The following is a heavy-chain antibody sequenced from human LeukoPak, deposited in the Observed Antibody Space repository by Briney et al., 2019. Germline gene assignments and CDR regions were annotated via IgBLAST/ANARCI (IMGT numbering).Heavy chain of an antibody. D-gene: IGHD2-2*01. Sequence: SETLSLTCTVSGGYISSYYWSWIRQPPGKGLEWIGYIFNSGSTNYNPSLKSRVTISVDTSKNQFSLKLSSVTAADTAVYFCALGDCSSASCYVFDYWGQGTLVTVSS. J-gene: IGHJ4*02. CDR2: IFNSGST. CDR3: ALGDCSSASCYVFDY. CDR1: GGYISSYY. V-gene: IGHV4-59*12.